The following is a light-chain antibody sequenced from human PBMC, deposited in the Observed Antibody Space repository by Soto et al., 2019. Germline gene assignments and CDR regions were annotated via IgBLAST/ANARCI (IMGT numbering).Light chain of an antibody. CDR1: QSVSSGY. V-gene: IGKV3D-20*01. J-gene: IGKJ2*01. CDR3: QHYGSLPPT. Sequence: EIVLTQSPATLSLSPGERATLSCGASQSVSSGYLAWYQHKPDLAPRLLIYDASSRATGIPDRFSGSGSGTDFTLTISRVEPEDSAVYYCQHYGSLPPTFGQGTKLEIK. CDR2: DAS.